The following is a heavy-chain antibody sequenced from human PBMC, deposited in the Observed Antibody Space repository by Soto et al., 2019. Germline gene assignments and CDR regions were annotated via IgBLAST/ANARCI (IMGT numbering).Heavy chain of an antibody. CDR3: ARRRSSWYGNSYYGMDV. Sequence: PSETLSLTCTVSGGSISSGDYYWSWIRQPPGKGLEWIGEINHSGSTNYNPSLKSRVTISVDTSKNQFSLKLSSVTAADTAVYYCARRRSSWYGNSYYGMDVWGQGTTVTVSS. D-gene: IGHD6-13*01. CDR1: GGSISSGDYY. V-gene: IGHV4-39*07. J-gene: IGHJ6*02. CDR2: INHSGST.